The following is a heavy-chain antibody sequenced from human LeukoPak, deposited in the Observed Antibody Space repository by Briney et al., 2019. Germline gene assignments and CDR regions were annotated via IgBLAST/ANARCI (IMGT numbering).Heavy chain of an antibody. CDR1: GFTFSSYA. V-gene: IGHV3-23*01. D-gene: IGHD6-19*01. CDR3: AKDIRATSVAGTSGFDY. J-gene: IGHJ4*02. Sequence: GGSLRLSCAASGFTFSSYAMSWVRQAPGKGLEWVSAISGSGGSTYYADSVKGRFTISRDNSKNTLYLQMNSLRAEDTALYYCAKDIRATSVAGTSGFDYWGQGTLVTVSS. CDR2: ISGSGGST.